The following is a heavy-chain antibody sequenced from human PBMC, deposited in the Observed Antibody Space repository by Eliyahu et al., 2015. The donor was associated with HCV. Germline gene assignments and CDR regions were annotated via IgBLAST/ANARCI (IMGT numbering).Heavy chain of an antibody. J-gene: IGHJ4*02. V-gene: IGHV3-11*06. D-gene: IGHD6-6*01. CDR3: ATAYSNSAEIDY. CDR2: ISSSGSYT. Sequence: QVQLVEAGGGLVKPGGSLRLSCAASGLXFSGYYMXWIRQAPGKGLDWVSYISSSGSYTNYADSVRGRFTISRDNARNSLFLQMNNLRAEDTALYYCATAYSNSAEIDYWGQGTLVTVSS. CDR1: GLXFSGYY.